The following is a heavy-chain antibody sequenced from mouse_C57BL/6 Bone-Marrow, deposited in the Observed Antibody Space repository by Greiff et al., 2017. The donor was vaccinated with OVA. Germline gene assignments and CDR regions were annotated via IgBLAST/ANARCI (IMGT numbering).Heavy chain of an antibody. V-gene: IGHV1-61*01. CDR1: GYTFTSYW. Sequence: QVQLQQPGAELVKPGASVKLSCKASGYTFTSYWMHWVKQRPGQGLEWIGNIYPSDSETHYNQKFKDKATLTVDKSSSTAYMQLSSLTSEDSAVYYCARKDYWGQGTTLTVSS. CDR3: ARKDY. CDR2: IYPSDSET. J-gene: IGHJ2*01.